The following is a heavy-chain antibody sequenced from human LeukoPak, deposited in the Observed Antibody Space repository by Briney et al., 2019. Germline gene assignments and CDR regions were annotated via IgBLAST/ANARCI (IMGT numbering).Heavy chain of an antibody. D-gene: IGHD3-10*01. CDR3: ARSPLHEVRGVMGGWFDA. J-gene: IGHJ5*02. CDR2: ITPSFGTA. CDR1: GGTYSSYA. Sequence: SVKVSCKASGGTYSSYAISWVRQAPGQGLEWMGGITPSFGTANYAQKVEGRVTNTADEYTSTAYMEMSSVRYEDTAVYYCARSPLHEVRGVMGGWFDAWGQGTLVTVSS. V-gene: IGHV1-69*01.